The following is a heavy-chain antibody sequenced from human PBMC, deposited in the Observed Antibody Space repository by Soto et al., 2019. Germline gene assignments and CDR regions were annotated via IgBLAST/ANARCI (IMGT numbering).Heavy chain of an antibody. V-gene: IGHV3-23*01. Sequence: PGGSLRLSCAASEFTFNNYAMSWVRQGPEKGLEWVSGISASGDNSYYVGSVKGRFTISRDNSKNTLYLQMNSLGVDDTAIYFCAKHPPQSGALEGYGMDVWGQGTTVTVSS. CDR1: EFTFNNYA. CDR2: ISASGDNS. CDR3: AKHPPQSGALEGYGMDV. D-gene: IGHD1-26*01. J-gene: IGHJ6*02.